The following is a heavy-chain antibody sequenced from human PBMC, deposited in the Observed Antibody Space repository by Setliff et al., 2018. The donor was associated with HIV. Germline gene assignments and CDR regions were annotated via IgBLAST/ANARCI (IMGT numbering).Heavy chain of an antibody. CDR2: INSYGSII. D-gene: IGHD3-22*01. V-gene: IGHV3-74*01. CDR1: GFTVSSNY. Sequence: GSLRLSCAASGFTVSSNYMSWVRQGPGKGLEWVSRINSYGSIISYADSVKGRFTISRDNAKNTLYLQMNSLRADDTAVYYCARGFHDSSGYYRTFYFDYWGQGTLVTVSS. CDR3: ARGFHDSSGYYRTFYFDY. J-gene: IGHJ4*02.